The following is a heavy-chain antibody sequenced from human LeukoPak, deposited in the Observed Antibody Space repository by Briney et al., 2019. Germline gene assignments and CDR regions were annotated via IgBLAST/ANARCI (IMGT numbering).Heavy chain of an antibody. CDR1: GFTFSSYA. D-gene: IGHD2-8*01. V-gene: IGHV3-23*01. J-gene: IGHJ4*02. CDR2: ISDSGDYT. CDR3: AKDTYIGKYCTNGVCSPFDY. Sequence: GGSLRLSCAGSGFTFSSYAMSWVRQAPGQGLEWVSVISDSGDYTSYADSVRGRFTISRDNSRNTLYLQMISLRPEDTAVYYCAKDTYIGKYCTNGVCSPFDYWGQGTLVTVSS.